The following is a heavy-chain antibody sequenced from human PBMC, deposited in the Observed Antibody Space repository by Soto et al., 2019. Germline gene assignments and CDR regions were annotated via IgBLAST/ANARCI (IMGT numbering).Heavy chain of an antibody. CDR1: GYTFNTYG. J-gene: IGHJ5*02. V-gene: IGHV1-18*01. CDR3: ARHPHEFWTSYWFDP. CDR2: ISAYDGKT. D-gene: IGHD3-3*01. Sequence: ASVKVSCKTSGYTFNTYGINWVRQAPGQGLELMGWISAYDGKTTYAEKFQGRVTLTTDTSTSTAYMELRSLRSDDTAIYYCARHPHEFWTSYWFDPWVQGTPVTVSS.